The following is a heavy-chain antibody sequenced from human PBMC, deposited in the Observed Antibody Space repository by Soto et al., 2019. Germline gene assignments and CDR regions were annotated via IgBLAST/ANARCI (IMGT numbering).Heavy chain of an antibody. D-gene: IGHD3-10*01. CDR2: SHHSGST. CDR1: GGSTRTSSYS. Sequence: SETLSLTCTVSGGSTRTSSYSWGWVRQPPGKGLEWIGTSHHSGSTYYNPSLTIGATISVDTFSNEVSLTMNSVTAADTAIYFCARLRGSGHPAFFDYWGQGTLVTVSS. V-gene: IGHV4-39*01. J-gene: IGHJ4*02. CDR3: ARLRGSGHPAFFDY.